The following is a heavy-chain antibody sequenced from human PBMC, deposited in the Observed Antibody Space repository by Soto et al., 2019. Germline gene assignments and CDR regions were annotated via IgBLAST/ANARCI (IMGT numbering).Heavy chain of an antibody. Sequence: PSETLSLTCTVSGGSITNYYWSWIRQHAGKGLEWIGRIYTKERTNYNLSFRNRVTMSVDTSKNQFSLKLDAVTAADTAVYYCARDDYKDGGNNWFDPWGQGTLVTVSS. CDR3: ARDDYKDGGNNWFDP. CDR1: GGSITNYY. D-gene: IGHD3-16*01. V-gene: IGHV4-4*07. CDR2: IYTKERT. J-gene: IGHJ5*02.